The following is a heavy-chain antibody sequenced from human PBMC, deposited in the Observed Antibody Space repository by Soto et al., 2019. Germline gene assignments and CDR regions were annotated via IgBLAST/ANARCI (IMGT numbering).Heavy chain of an antibody. Sequence: GGSLRLSCAASGFTFSSYSMNWVRQAPGKGLEWVSSISSSSSYIYYADSVKGRFTISRDNAKNSLYLQMNSLRAEDTAVYYYGSELFYHYGMDVWGQGTTVTVSS. J-gene: IGHJ6*02. CDR2: ISSSSSYI. V-gene: IGHV3-21*01. CDR1: GFTFSSYS. D-gene: IGHD3-3*01. CDR3: GSELFYHYGMDV.